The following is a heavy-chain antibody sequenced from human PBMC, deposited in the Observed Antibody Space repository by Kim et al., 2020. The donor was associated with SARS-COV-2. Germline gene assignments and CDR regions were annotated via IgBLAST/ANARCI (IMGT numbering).Heavy chain of an antibody. CDR3: ARGRAY. Sequence: GGSLRLSCAASGFTFDTYVMNWFRQAPGKGLEWLSYITNSGSATFYADSVKGRFTISRDNAKNSLYLEMSRLRDEDTAVYYCARGRAYWGRGTLVTVSS. CDR2: ITNSGSAT. CDR1: GFTFDTYV. V-gene: IGHV3-48*02. J-gene: IGHJ4*02.